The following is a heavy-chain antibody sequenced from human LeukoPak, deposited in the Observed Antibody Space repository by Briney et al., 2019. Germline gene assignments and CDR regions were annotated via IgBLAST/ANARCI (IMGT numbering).Heavy chain of an antibody. V-gene: IGHV1-18*01. CDR2: ISAYNGNT. CDR1: GYTFTSYG. J-gene: IGHJ5*02. CDR3: AREYSSGWYLVNWFDP. Sequence: ASVKVSFKASGYTFTSYGISWVRQAPGQGLEWMGWISAYNGNTNYAQKLQGRVTMTTDTSTSTAYMELRSLRSDDTAVYYCAREYSSGWYLVNWFDPWGQGTLVTVSS. D-gene: IGHD6-19*01.